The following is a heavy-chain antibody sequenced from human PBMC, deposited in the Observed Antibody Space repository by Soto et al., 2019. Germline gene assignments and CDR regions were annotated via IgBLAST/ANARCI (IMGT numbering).Heavy chain of an antibody. CDR1: GGSISSSSYY. V-gene: IGHV4-39*01. CDR3: ARHVAAAGTPHSADFDY. J-gene: IGHJ4*02. Sequence: QLQLQESGPGLVKPSETLSLTCTVSGGSISSSSYYWGWIRQPPGKGLEWIGSIYYSGSTYYNPSLKSRVTISVDTSKNQFSLKLSSVTAADTAVYYCARHVAAAGTPHSADFDYWGQGTLVTVSS. CDR2: IYYSGST. D-gene: IGHD6-13*01.